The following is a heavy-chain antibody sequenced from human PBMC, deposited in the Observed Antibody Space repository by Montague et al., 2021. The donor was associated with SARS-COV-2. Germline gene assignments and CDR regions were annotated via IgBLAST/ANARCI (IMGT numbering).Heavy chain of an antibody. J-gene: IGHJ4*02. Sequence: SETVSTTCTVSGGSISSSSYYWGWIRGPPGKGLEWIGSIYYSGSTFYNSCLKSRVTISVDTSKNQFSLKLSSVTAADTAVYYCARHERQWLRLYPYYFGYWGQGTLVTVSS. D-gene: IGHD5-12*01. CDR1: GGSISSSSYY. CDR3: ARHERQWLRLYPYYFGY. CDR2: IYYSGST. V-gene: IGHV4-39*01.